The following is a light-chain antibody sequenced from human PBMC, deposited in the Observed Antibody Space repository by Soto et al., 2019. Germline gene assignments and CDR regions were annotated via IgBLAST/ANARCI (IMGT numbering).Light chain of an antibody. V-gene: IGKV3-20*01. Sequence: EIVLTQSPGTLSLSPGERATLSCRASQSVSSSYLAWYQQKPGQAPRLVIYGASSRATGSPDRFSGSGSGTDFILTIIRLEPEDFAVYYCQLYGSSPLYTFGQGTKLEIK. CDR2: GAS. CDR3: QLYGSSPLYT. CDR1: QSVSSSY. J-gene: IGKJ2*01.